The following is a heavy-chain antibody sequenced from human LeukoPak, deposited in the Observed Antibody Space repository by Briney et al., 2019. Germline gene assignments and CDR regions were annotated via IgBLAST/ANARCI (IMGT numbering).Heavy chain of an antibody. J-gene: IGHJ4*02. Sequence: GGSLRLSCAASGFTFSSFAIHWVRQAPGKGLEWVAVILYDGINKYYADSVKGRFTISRDNPKNTLYLQMDSLRAEDTAVYYCARWGQLGGFDYWGQGTPVTVSS. CDR3: ARWGQLGGFDY. D-gene: IGHD6-6*01. CDR2: ILYDGINK. V-gene: IGHV3-30-3*01. CDR1: GFTFSSFA.